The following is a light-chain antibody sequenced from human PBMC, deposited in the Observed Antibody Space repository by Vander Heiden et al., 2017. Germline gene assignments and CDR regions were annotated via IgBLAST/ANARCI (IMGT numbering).Light chain of an antibody. CDR1: QRVSGDY. V-gene: IGKV3-20*01. J-gene: IGKJ1*01. CDR2: GAS. Sequence: IVLTQSPGTLSLSPGERATLSSRASQRVSGDYLAWYQQKPGQAPRLLIYGASRRAAGIPDRFSGSGSGSGSGADFTLTISRLDPDDFAVYYCQRYGSSPTFGQGTKVEIK. CDR3: QRYGSSPT.